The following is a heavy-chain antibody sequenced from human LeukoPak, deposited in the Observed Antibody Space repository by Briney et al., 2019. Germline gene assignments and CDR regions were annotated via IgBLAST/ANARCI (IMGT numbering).Heavy chain of an antibody. Sequence: GGSLRLSCAASGFTFSSYAMSWVRQAPGKGLEWVSAISSSGGSTYYADSVKGRFTISGDNSKNTLYLQMNSLRAEDTAVYYCAKCGFYDSSGYYSEFDYWGQGTLVTVSS. D-gene: IGHD3-22*01. CDR3: AKCGFYDSSGYYSEFDY. CDR1: GFTFSSYA. CDR2: ISSSGGST. J-gene: IGHJ4*02. V-gene: IGHV3-23*01.